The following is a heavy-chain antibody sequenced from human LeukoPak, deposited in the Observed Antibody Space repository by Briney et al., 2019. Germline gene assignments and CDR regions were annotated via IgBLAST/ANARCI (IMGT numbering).Heavy chain of an antibody. V-gene: IGHV4-30-4*01. CDR3: ARVVGFVAAIDAFDI. J-gene: IGHJ3*02. D-gene: IGHD1-26*01. Sequence: SQTLSLTCTDSGGSISSGDYYWSWIRQPPGKGLEWIGYIYYSGSTYYNPSLKSRVTISVDTSKNQFSLKLSSVTAADTAVYYCARVVGFVAAIDAFDIWGQGTMVTVSS. CDR2: IYYSGST. CDR1: GGSISSGDYY.